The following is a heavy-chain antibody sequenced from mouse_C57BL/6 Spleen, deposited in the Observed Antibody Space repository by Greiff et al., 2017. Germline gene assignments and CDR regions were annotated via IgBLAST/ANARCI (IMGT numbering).Heavy chain of an antibody. CDR1: GYTFTSYW. J-gene: IGHJ4*01. D-gene: IGHD2-2*01. V-gene: IGHV1-61*01. Sequence: VQLQQPGAELVRPGSSVKLSCKASGYTFTSYWMDWVKQRPGQGLEWIGNIYPSDSETHYNQKFKDKATLTVDKSSSTAYMQLSSLTSEDSAVYYCARDGYDGYYAMDYWGQGTSVTVSS. CDR2: IYPSDSET. CDR3: ARDGYDGYYAMDY.